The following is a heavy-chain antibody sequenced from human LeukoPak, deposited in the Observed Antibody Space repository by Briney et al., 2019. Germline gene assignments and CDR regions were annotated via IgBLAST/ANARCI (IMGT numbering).Heavy chain of an antibody. D-gene: IGHD2-15*01. CDR2: ISAYNGNT. CDR1: GYTFTSYA. V-gene: IGHV1-18*01. CDR3: ARGGYCSGGSCYLDY. Sequence: ASVKVSCKASGYTFTSYAFRWVRQAPGQGLEWMGWISAYNGNTNYAQKFQGRVTMTRNTSISTAYMELSSLRSEDTAVYYCARGGYCSGGSCYLDYWGQGTLVTVSS. J-gene: IGHJ4*02.